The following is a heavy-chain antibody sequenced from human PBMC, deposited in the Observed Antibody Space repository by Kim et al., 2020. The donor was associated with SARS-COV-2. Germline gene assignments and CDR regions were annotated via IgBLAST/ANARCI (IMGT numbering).Heavy chain of an antibody. CDR1: GFTFSDYE. CDR2: ISDSGGII. CDR3: ARGTTMTEAGYYFDY. V-gene: IGHV3-48*03. Sequence: GGSLRLSCAASGFTFSDYEMNWVRQVPGKGLEWVSYISDSGGIIYYADSVKGRFTISRDNAKKSLSLQMNSLGAEDTALYYCARGTTMTEAGYYFDYWG. D-gene: IGHD4-17*01. J-gene: IGHJ4*01.